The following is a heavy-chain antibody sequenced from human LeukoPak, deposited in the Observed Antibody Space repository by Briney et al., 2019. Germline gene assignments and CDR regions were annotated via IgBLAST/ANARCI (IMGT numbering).Heavy chain of an antibody. J-gene: IGHJ4*02. CDR2: IYHSGST. D-gene: IGHD2-2*01. CDR3: ARVYCSSTSCYYFDY. Sequence: SETLSLTCAVSGGSISSGGYSWSWIRQPPGKGLEWIGYIYHSGSTYYNPSLKSRVTISVDRSKNQFSLKLSSVTAADTAVYYRARVYCSSTSCYYFDYWGQGTLVTVSS. V-gene: IGHV4-30-2*01. CDR1: GGSISSGGYS.